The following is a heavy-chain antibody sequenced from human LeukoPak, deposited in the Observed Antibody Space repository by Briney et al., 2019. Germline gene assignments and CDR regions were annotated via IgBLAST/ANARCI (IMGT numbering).Heavy chain of an antibody. D-gene: IGHD2-15*01. Sequence: GGSLRLSCAASGFTFSDYYMDWVRQAPGMGLEWVGRIRNKANSYTTEYVASVSGRFTISRDDSKDSLCLQMNSLKTEDTAVYYCARESKLGAAPTGGYYYYGMDVWGQGTTVTVSS. CDR3: ARESKLGAAPTGGYYYYGMDV. CDR1: GFTFSDYY. V-gene: IGHV3-72*01. J-gene: IGHJ6*02. CDR2: IRNKANSYTT.